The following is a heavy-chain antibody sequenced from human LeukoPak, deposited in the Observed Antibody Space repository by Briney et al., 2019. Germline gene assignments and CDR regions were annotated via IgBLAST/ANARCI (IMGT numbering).Heavy chain of an antibody. CDR1: GFTFSSYW. Sequence: PGGSLRLSCAASGFTFSSYWMHWVRQAPGKGLVWVSRINSDGSSTSYADSVKGRFTISRDNAKNTLYLQMDSLRAEDTAVYYCARDAFHLDYNWFDPWGQGTLVTVSS. J-gene: IGHJ5*02. D-gene: IGHD2/OR15-2a*01. CDR2: INSDGSST. V-gene: IGHV3-74*01. CDR3: ARDAFHLDYNWFDP.